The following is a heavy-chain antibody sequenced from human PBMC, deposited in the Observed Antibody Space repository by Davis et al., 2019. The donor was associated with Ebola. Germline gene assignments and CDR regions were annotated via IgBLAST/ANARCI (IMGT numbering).Heavy chain of an antibody. CDR1: GGSISSYY. Sequence: SETLSLTCTVSGGSISSYYWSWIRQPPGKGLEWIGYIYYSGSTNYNPFLKSRVTISVDTSKNQFSLKLSSVTAADTAVYYCASALLWFGELPEYYFDYWGQGTLVTVSS. CDR3: ASALLWFGELPEYYFDY. V-gene: IGHV4-59*01. CDR2: IYYSGST. D-gene: IGHD3-10*01. J-gene: IGHJ4*02.